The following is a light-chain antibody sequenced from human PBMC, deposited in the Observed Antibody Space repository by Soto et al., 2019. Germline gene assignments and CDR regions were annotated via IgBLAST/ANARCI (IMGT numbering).Light chain of an antibody. CDR1: QSVSNNY. Sequence: EIVLTQSPGTLSLSPGERATLSCRASQSVSNNYLAWYQQKPGQAPRLLIYGASNRATGIPDRFSGSGSGTDFTLTISRLEPEDFAVDYCQQYGSSGTFGQGIKVEIK. V-gene: IGKV3-20*01. CDR3: QQYGSSGT. CDR2: GAS. J-gene: IGKJ1*01.